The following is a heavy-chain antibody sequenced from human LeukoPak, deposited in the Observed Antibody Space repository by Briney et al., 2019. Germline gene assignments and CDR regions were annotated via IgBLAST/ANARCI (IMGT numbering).Heavy chain of an antibody. V-gene: IGHV3-66*01. CDR2: IYSGGTT. J-gene: IGHJ4*02. D-gene: IGHD6-13*01. Sequence: GGSLRLSCAASGFSVGSNYMTWVRQAPGRGLEWVSIIYSGGTTYYADSVKGRFTISRDNSKNTLYLQMNSLRADDTAVYYCAGAIAAYRGDYWGQGTLVTVSS. CDR3: AGAIAAYRGDY. CDR1: GFSVGSNY.